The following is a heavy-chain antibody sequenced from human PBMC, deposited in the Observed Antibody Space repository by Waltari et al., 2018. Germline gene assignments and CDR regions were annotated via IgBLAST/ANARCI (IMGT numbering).Heavy chain of an antibody. D-gene: IGHD1-20*01. J-gene: IGHJ1*01. CDR2: ISVSDAT. CDR1: GFTSLTHA. V-gene: IGHV3-23*01. Sequence: EVQLLESGGGLVQPGGSLRLSCQASGFTSLTHAINWVRQAPGQGLEWVSSISVSDATYYADSVKGRFTVSRDYSDNTIHLQMYSLRADDTAVYFCAKPFYNWDDPLHSWGQGAPVTVSS. CDR3: AKPFYNWDDPLHS.